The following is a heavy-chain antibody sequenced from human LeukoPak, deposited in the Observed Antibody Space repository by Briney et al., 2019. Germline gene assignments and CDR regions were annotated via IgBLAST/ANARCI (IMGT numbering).Heavy chain of an antibody. D-gene: IGHD6-19*01. CDR2: IYYSGST. CDR3: ARERGSGWYKAAFDI. J-gene: IGHJ3*02. CDR1: GGSISSYY. V-gene: IGHV4-59*12. Sequence: PSETLSLTCTVSGGSISSYYWSWIRQPPGKGLEWIGYIYYSGSTNYNPSLKSRVTISVDTSKNQFSLKLSSVTAADTAVYYCARERGSGWYKAAFDIWGQGTMVTVSS.